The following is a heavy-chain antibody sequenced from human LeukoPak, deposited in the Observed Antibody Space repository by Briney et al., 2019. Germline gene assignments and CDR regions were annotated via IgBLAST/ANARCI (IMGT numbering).Heavy chain of an antibody. CDR2: ISSSGSTI. V-gene: IGHV3-48*03. D-gene: IGHD6-19*01. CDR3: ARETDGWYLY. J-gene: IGHJ4*02. CDR1: GFTFSSYE. Sequence: GGSLRPSCAASGFTFSSYEMNWVRQAPGKELEWVSYISSSGSTIYYADSVKGRFTISRDNAKNSLYLQVNSLRAEDTAVYYCARETDGWYLYWGRGTLVTVSS.